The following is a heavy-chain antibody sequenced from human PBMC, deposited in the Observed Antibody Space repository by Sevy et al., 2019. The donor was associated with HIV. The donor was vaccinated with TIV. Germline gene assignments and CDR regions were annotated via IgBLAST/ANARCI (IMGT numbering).Heavy chain of an antibody. CDR2: INHSGST. CDR3: ARSTRLQRGGYYYYGMDV. V-gene: IGHV4-34*01. D-gene: IGHD4-4*01. CDR1: GGSFSGYY. J-gene: IGHJ6*02. Sequence: SETLSLTCAVYGGSFSGYYWSWIRQPPGKGLEWIGEINHSGSTNYNPSLKSRVTISVDTSKNQFSLKLGSVTAADTAVYYCARSTRLQRGGYYYYGMDVWGQGTTVTVSS.